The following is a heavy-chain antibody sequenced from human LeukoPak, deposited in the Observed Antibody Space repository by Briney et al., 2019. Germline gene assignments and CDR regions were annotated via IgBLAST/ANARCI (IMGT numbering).Heavy chain of an antibody. CDR3: AKLTSASGAYGVDV. Sequence: GGSLRLSRAASGFTFSSYAMNWVRQAPGKGLEWVSTISGSGGSKHYADSVEGRFTISRDNSKNTVHLQMNSLRAEDTAIYYCAKLTSASGAYGVDVWGQGTTVTVSS. J-gene: IGHJ6*02. CDR2: ISGSGGSK. D-gene: IGHD3-10*01. V-gene: IGHV3-23*01. CDR1: GFTFSSYA.